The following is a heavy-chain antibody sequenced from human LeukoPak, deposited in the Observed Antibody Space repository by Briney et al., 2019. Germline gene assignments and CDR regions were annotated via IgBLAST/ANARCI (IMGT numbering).Heavy chain of an antibody. Sequence: GSLRPSCAASGFTFSSYWMSWVRQAPGKGLEWVANIKQDESEKYYVDSVKGRFTISRDNSKNTLYLQMNSLRAEDTAVYYCAKGGKWLRFFFEYFFDYWGQGTLVTVSS. CDR2: IKQDESEK. CDR1: GFTFSSYW. CDR3: AKGGKWLRFFFEYFFDY. J-gene: IGHJ4*02. V-gene: IGHV3-7*03. D-gene: IGHD5-12*01.